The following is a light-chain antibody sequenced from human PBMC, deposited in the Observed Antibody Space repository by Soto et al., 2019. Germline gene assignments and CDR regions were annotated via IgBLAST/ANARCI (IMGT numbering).Light chain of an antibody. CDR3: QQYGSSPLIT. CDR1: QSVSSSY. V-gene: IGKV3-20*01. Sequence: EIVLTQSPGTLSLSPGERATLSCRASQSVSSSYLAWYQQKPGQAPRLLIYGASSRATGIPDMFSGSGSGTDFTLTISRQEPEDFAVYYCQQYGSSPLITFGQGTRLEIK. J-gene: IGKJ5*01. CDR2: GAS.